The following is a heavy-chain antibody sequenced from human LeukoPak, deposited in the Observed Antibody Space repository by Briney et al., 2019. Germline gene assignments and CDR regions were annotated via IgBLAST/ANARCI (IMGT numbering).Heavy chain of an antibody. V-gene: IGHV1-18*01. J-gene: IGHJ4*02. D-gene: IGHD5-12*01. CDR1: GYTFTSYG. CDR2: ISAYNGNT. CDR3: ARALSGYDWGDY. Sequence: ASVKVSCKASGYTFTSYGISWVRQAPGQGLEWMGWISAYNGNTSYAQKLQGRVTMTTDTSTSTAYMELRSLRSDDTAVYYCARALSGYDWGDYWGQGTLVTVSS.